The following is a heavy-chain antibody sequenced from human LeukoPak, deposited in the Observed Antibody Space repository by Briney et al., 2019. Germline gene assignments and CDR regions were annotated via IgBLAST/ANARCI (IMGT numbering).Heavy chain of an antibody. CDR3: ARALNWNQIDY. V-gene: IGHV3-74*01. CDR1: GFIFNSHW. CDR2: INTDGTTT. J-gene: IGHJ4*02. Sequence: GGSLRLSCAASGFIFNSHWMHWVRQAPGQGLVWVSRINTDGTTTNYADSVKGRFTISRDNAKNTLFLQMHSLRAEDTAVYYCARALNWNQIDYWGQGSLVTVSS. D-gene: IGHD1-20*01.